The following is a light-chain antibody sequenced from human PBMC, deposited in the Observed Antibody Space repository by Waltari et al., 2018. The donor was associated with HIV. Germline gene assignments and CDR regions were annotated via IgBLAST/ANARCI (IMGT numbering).Light chain of an antibody. V-gene: IGLV3-1*01. CDR1: KLGDKY. CDR3: QAWDSSTAGV. Sequence: SYELTQPPSVSVSPGQTASITCSGEKLGDKYVCWYQPKPGQSPVLVIHQDNKRRSGLPERFSGSNSGNTATLTISGTQAMDEADYYCQAWDSSTAGVFGGGTKLTVL. CDR2: QDN. J-gene: IGLJ3*02.